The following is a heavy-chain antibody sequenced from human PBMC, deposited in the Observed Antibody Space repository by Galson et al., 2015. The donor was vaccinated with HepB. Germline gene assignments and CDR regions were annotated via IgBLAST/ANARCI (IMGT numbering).Heavy chain of an antibody. D-gene: IGHD6-13*01. Sequence: VKVSCKASGYTFTMYAMHWVRQAPGQRPEWMGWTNVGNGNTKYSQKFQGRVTITRDTSASTAYMELGSLKSEDTAVYYCARSGRFGIAAADHGLFWGQGTLVTVSS. CDR1: GYTFTMYA. J-gene: IGHJ4*02. CDR3: ARSGRFGIAAADHGLF. V-gene: IGHV1-3*01. CDR2: TNVGNGNT.